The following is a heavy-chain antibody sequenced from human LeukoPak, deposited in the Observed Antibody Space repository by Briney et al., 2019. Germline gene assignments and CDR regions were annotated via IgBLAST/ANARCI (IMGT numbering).Heavy chain of an antibody. D-gene: IGHD3-22*01. CDR2: IHPNYGDT. V-gene: IGHV1-2*02. Sequence: ASVKVSCKASEYTFTAYYIHWVRQAPGQGLQWMGWIHPNYGDTNYAQGFQGRVTMTMDTSISTAYMELSRLRSDDTAVYYCATKSFYDSSGYDYWGQGTLVTVSS. J-gene: IGHJ4*02. CDR3: ATKSFYDSSGYDY. CDR1: EYTFTAYY.